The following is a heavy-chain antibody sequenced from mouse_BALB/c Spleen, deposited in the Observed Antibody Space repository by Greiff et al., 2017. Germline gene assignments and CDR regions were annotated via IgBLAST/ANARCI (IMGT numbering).Heavy chain of an antibody. D-gene: IGHD2-14*01. CDR2: ISDGGSYT. CDR1: GFAFSSYD. Sequence: EVQVVESGGGLVKPGGSLKLSCAASGFAFSSYDMSWVRQTPEKRLEWVAYISDGGSYTYYPDSVKGRFTISRDNAKNNLYLQMSSLKSEDTAMYYCASDRYDALAYWGQGTLVTVSA. CDR3: ASDRYDALAY. J-gene: IGHJ3*01. V-gene: IGHV5-4*02.